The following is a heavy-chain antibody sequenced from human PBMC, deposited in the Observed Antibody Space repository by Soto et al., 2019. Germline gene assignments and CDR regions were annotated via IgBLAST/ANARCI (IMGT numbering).Heavy chain of an antibody. V-gene: IGHV4-4*07. J-gene: IGHJ3*02. Sequence: PSETLSLTCTVSGGSISSNYWSWIRQPAGKGLEWIGRIYTSGSTNYNPSLKSRVTMSVDTSKNQFSLKLSSVTAADTAVYYCARESLGMGSSWNSKAFDIWGQGTMVTVSS. CDR3: ARESLGMGSSWNSKAFDI. CDR2: IYTSGST. CDR1: GGSISSNY. D-gene: IGHD6-13*01.